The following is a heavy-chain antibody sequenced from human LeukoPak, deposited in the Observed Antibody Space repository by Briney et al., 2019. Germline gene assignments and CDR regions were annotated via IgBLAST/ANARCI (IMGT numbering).Heavy chain of an antibody. CDR3: ARENIIGGIVDGEDY. Sequence: GASVKVSCKASGYTFTDRYIHWVRQAPGQGLEWMGWTNPDSGDTYHTQKFQGRITMTRDTSISTVYMELTRLTSDDTAVYYCARENIIGGIVDGEDYWGQGTLVTVSS. CDR2: TNPDSGDT. J-gene: IGHJ4*02. CDR1: GYTFTDRY. V-gene: IGHV1-2*02. D-gene: IGHD3-16*01.